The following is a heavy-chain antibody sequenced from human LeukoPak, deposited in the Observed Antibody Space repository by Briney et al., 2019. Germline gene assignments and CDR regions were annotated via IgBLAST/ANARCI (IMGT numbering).Heavy chain of an antibody. CDR1: GGSISSYY. J-gene: IGHJ4*02. D-gene: IGHD3-22*01. V-gene: IGHV4-4*07. Sequence: SETLSLTCTVSGGSISSYYWSWIRQPAGKGLEWIGRIYTSGSTNYNPSLKSRVTMSVDTSKNQFSLKLSSVTAADTAVYYCARDMPYYDSSGYRFDYWGQGPLVTVSS. CDR3: ARDMPYYDSSGYRFDY. CDR2: IYTSGST.